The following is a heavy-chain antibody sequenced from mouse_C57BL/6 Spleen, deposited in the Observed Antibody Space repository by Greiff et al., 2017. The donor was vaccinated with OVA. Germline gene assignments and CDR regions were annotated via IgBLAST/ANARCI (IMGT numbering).Heavy chain of an antibody. CDR2: ISYDGSN. J-gene: IGHJ3*01. CDR1: GYSITSGYY. CDR3: AREGGYYGNYVAY. Sequence: ESGPGLVKPSQSLSLTCSVTGYSITSGYYWNWIRQFPGNKLEWMGYISYDGSNNYNPSLKNRISITRDTSKNQFFLKLNSVTTEDTATYYCAREGGYYGNYVAYWGQGTLVTVSA. V-gene: IGHV3-6*01. D-gene: IGHD2-1*01.